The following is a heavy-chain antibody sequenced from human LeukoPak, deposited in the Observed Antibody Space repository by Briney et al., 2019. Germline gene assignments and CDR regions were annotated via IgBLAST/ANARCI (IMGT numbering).Heavy chain of an antibody. V-gene: IGHV3-23*01. CDR3: AKGRGSGWFAEYFHH. Sequence: TGGSLRLSCAASGFIFTSSAMSWVRQAPGKGLEWVSAITSRGGSTYYADPVKGRFTISRDSSKNTLYLQMNSLRAEDTALYYCAKGRGSGWFAEYFHHWGQGTLVTVSS. J-gene: IGHJ1*01. CDR1: GFIFTSSA. D-gene: IGHD6-19*01. CDR2: ITSRGGST.